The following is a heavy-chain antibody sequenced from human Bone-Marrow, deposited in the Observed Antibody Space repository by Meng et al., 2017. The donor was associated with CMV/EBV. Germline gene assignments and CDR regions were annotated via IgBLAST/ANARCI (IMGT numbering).Heavy chain of an antibody. V-gene: IGHV3-30*04. CDR2: ISYDGSNK. CDR1: GFTFSSYA. Sequence: GESLKISCAASGFTFSSYAMHWVRQAPGKGLEWVAVISYDGSNKYYADSVKGRFTISRDNSKNTLYLQMNSLRAEDTGVYYCSKGGSANFDYYYGMDVWGQGTTVTVSS. CDR3: SKGGSANFDYYYGMDV. D-gene: IGHD4/OR15-4a*01. J-gene: IGHJ6*02.